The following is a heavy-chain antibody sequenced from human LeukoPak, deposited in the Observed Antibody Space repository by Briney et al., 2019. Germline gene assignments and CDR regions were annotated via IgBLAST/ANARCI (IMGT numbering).Heavy chain of an antibody. V-gene: IGHV4-59*12. CDR1: GGSISSYY. CDR2: IYYSGST. J-gene: IGHJ4*02. D-gene: IGHD1-1*01. CDR3: ARRARYNWNDGDY. Sequence: PSETLSLTCTVSGGSISSYYWSWIRQPPGKGLEWIGYIYYSGSTNYNPSLKSRVTISVDTSKNQFSLKLSSVTAADTAVYYCARRARYNWNDGDYWGQGTLVTVSS.